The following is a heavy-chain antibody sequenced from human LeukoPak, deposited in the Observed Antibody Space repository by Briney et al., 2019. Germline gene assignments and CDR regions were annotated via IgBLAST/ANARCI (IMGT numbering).Heavy chain of an antibody. CDR2: ISGSGGST. CDR1: GFTFSSYA. V-gene: IGHV3-23*01. CDR3: AKDRNGGGDCFDY. Sequence: GGSLRLSCAASGFTFSSYAMSWVRQAPGKGLEWVSAISGSGGSTYYADSVKGRFTISRDNSKNTLYLQMNSLGAEDTAVYYCAKDRNGGGDCFDYWGQGTLVTVSS. D-gene: IGHD2-21*01. J-gene: IGHJ4*02.